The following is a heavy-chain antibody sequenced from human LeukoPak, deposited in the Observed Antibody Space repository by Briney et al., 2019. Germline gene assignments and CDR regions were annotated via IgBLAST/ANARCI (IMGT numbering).Heavy chain of an antibody. CDR3: AKNRAFGGYSYGCFDY. D-gene: IGHD5-18*01. CDR2: ISYDGSNK. V-gene: IGHV3-30*04. J-gene: IGHJ4*02. CDR1: GFTFSSYA. Sequence: GGSLRLSCAASGFTFSSYAMHWVRQAPGKGLEWVAVISYDGSNKYYADSVKGRFTISRDNSKNTLYLQMNSLRAEDTAVYYCAKNRAFGGYSYGCFDYWGQGTLVTVSS.